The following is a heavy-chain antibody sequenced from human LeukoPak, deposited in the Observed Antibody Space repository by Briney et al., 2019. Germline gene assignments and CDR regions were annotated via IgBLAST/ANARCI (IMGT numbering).Heavy chain of an antibody. CDR1: GGSVSSYY. D-gene: IGHD3-22*01. J-gene: IGHJ5*01. CDR3: ARDTDSSGYYDS. Sequence: SGTLSLTCTVSGGSVSSYYWTWIRQPPGKGLEWIGYIYNSGSTNYNPSLKSRVTISVDTSKNQFSLKLSSVTAADTAVYYCARDTDSSGYYDSWGQGTLVTVSS. V-gene: IGHV4-59*02. CDR2: IYNSGST.